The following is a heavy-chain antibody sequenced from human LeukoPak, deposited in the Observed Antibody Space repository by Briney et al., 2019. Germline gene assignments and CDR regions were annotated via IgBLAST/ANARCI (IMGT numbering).Heavy chain of an antibody. CDR3: ARDLVYYDSSGYYFHFDY. D-gene: IGHD3-22*01. CDR2: IYTSGST. CDR1: GGSISSGSYY. V-gene: IGHV4-61*02. J-gene: IGHJ4*02. Sequence: PSETLSLTCTVSGGSISSGSYYWSWIRQPAGKGLEWIGRIYTSGSTNYNPSLKSRVTISVDTSKNQFSLKLSSVTAADTAVYYCARDLVYYDSSGYYFHFDYWGQGTLVTVSS.